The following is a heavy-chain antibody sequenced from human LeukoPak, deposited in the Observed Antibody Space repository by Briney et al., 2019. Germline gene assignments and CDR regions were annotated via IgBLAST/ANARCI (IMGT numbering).Heavy chain of an antibody. V-gene: IGHV1-69*04. CDR3: ARPISLTCHAFDI. CDR2: LISNLGIA. J-gene: IGHJ3*02. Sequence: SVKVSCKASGDTFSSYAISWVRQAPGRGLEWMGRLISNLGIANYAQKLQGRVTITADKSTSTAYMELSSLRSEDTAVYYCARPISLTCHAFDIWGQGTMVTVSS. CDR1: GDTFSSYA. D-gene: IGHD3-9*01.